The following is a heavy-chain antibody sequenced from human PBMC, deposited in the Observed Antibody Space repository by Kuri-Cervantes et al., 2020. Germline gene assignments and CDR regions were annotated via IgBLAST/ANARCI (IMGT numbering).Heavy chain of an antibody. CDR2: IRYDGSNK. CDR3: AKSPYSSGSYQYFDY. Sequence: LSLTCAASGFTFSSYGMHWVRQAPGKGLEWVAFIRYDGSNKYYADSVKGRFTISRDNSKNTLYLQMNSLRAEDTAVYYCAKSPYSSGSYQYFDYWGQGTLVTVSS. V-gene: IGHV3-30*02. J-gene: IGHJ4*02. D-gene: IGHD3-10*01. CDR1: GFTFSSYG.